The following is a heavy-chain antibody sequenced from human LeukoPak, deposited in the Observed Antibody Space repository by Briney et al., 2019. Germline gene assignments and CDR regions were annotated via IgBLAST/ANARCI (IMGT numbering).Heavy chain of an antibody. J-gene: IGHJ1*01. Sequence: GGSLRLSCVVSGFTFNRCWMNWVRQAPGKGLEWVAHINPDGRDTYYVDSVKGRFTISRDNAQNSMYLQMNSPRVEDTAVYYCTSWGDTTAEYFQRWGQGTLVTVSS. CDR3: TSWGDTTAEYFQR. V-gene: IGHV3-7*01. CDR2: INPDGRDT. CDR1: GFTFNRCW. D-gene: IGHD2-21*02.